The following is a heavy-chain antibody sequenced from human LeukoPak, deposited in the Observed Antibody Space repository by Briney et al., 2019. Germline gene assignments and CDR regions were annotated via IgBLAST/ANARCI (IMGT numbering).Heavy chain of an antibody. CDR1: GGSFSGYY. J-gene: IGHJ6*02. CDR3: ASRRLSSGWYDYYYYYGMDV. V-gene: IGHV4-34*01. CDR2: ISQSGST. Sequence: PSETLSLTCAVYGGSFSGYYWSWIRQPPGKGLEWIGEISQSGSTNYNPAPKSRVTISVDASKNQFSLKLSSVTAADTAVYYCASRRLSSGWYDYYYYYGMDVWGQGTTVTVSS. D-gene: IGHD6-19*01.